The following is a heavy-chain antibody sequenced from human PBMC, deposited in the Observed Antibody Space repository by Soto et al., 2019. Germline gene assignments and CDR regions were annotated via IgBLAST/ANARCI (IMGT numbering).Heavy chain of an antibody. D-gene: IGHD3-10*01. V-gene: IGHV3-30*18. Sequence: GGSLRLSCAASGFTFSRYGIHWVRQAPGKGLEWMAVILHDGSKKYYADSVKGRFTISRDNSKNTLYLQMNNLRAEDTAVYYCAKGGITLVRGSFDYWGQGALVTVSS. CDR2: ILHDGSKK. CDR3: AKGGITLVRGSFDY. J-gene: IGHJ4*02. CDR1: GFTFSRYG.